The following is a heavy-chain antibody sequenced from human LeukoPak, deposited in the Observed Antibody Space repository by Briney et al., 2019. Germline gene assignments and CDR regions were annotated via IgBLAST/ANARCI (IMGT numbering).Heavy chain of an antibody. CDR1: GYTFTGYY. CDR3: ARDKPADAALDF. J-gene: IGHJ4*02. CDR2: INPSSVGT. Sequence: ASVRVSCKASGYTFTGYYIHWVRQAPGQGLEGMGWINPSSVGTNYAQKFQGRVTMTRDRSLNTAYMDLRSLTYDDTAVYYCARDKPADAALDFWGQGTLVTVSS. V-gene: IGHV1-2*02.